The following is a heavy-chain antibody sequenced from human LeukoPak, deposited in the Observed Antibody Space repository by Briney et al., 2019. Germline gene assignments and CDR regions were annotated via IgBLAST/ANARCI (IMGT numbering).Heavy chain of an antibody. Sequence: ASVKVSCKASGYTFTSYDINWVRQATGQGLEWMGWMNPNSGNTGYAQRFQGRVTMTRNTSISTAYMELSSLRSEDTAVYYCARRDEIWFGELAKYNWFDPWGQGTLVTVSS. CDR1: GYTFTSYD. CDR2: MNPNSGNT. D-gene: IGHD3-10*01. V-gene: IGHV1-8*01. J-gene: IGHJ5*02. CDR3: ARRDEIWFGELAKYNWFDP.